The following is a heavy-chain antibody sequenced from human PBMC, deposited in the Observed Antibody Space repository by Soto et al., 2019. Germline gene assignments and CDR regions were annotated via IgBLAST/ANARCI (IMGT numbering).Heavy chain of an antibody. CDR2: ISGSDGST. J-gene: IGHJ4*02. Sequence: GGSLRLSCAASGFTFSTYAMTWVRQAPGKGLEWVSGISGSDGSTYYADSLKGRFTISRDNSKNTLYLQMNSLRAEDKAVYYCAKHLHYFDYWGQGTLVTVSS. CDR3: AKHLHYFDY. V-gene: IGHV3-23*01. CDR1: GFTFSTYA.